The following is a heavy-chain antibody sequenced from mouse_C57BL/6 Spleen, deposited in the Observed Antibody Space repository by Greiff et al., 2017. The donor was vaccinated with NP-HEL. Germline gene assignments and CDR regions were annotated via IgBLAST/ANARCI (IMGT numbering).Heavy chain of an antibody. CDR2: ISSGSSTI. CDR3: ARPDYGNSFAY. V-gene: IGHV5-17*01. D-gene: IGHD2-1*01. J-gene: IGHJ3*01. CDR1: GFTFSDYG. Sequence: DVKLVESGGGLVKPGGSLKLSCAASGFTFSDYGMHWVRQAPEKGLEWVAYISSGSSTIYYADTVKGRFTISRDNAKNTLFLQMTSLRSEDTAMYYCARPDYGNSFAYWGQGTLVTVSA.